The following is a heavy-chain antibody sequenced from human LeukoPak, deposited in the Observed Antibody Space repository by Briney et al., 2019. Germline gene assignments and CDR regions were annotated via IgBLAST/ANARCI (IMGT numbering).Heavy chain of an antibody. CDR3: ARYLDSSGYQSDYYFDY. V-gene: IGHV1-18*01. D-gene: IGHD3-22*01. J-gene: IGHJ4*02. Sequence: ASVKVSCKASGYTFTSYGISWVRQAHGQGLEWMGWISAYDGNTNYVQKFRNTNYAQKFQGRVTMTTDTSTGTAYMELRSLRSDDTAVYYCARYLDSSGYQSDYYFDYWGQGTLVTVSS. CDR1: GYTFTSYG. CDR2: ISAYDGNTNYVQKFRNT.